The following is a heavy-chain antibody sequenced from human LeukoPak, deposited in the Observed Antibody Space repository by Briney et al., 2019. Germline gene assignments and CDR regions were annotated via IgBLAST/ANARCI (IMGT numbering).Heavy chain of an antibody. J-gene: IGHJ4*02. V-gene: IGHV1-8*01. CDR3: ARGRAAVASFDY. CDR2: MNPNSGNT. CDR1: GYTFTSYD. Sequence: ASVKVSCKASGYTFTSYDINWVRQATGQGLEWMGWMNPNSGNTGYAQKFQGRVTMTRNTSISTAYMELSSLRSEDTAVYYCARGRAAVASFDYWGQGTLVTVS. D-gene: IGHD6-19*01.